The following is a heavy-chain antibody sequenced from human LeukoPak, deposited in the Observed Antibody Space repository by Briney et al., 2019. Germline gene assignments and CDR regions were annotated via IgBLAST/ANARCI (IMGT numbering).Heavy chain of an antibody. CDR3: AKAAYCGGDCYSVGFDY. D-gene: IGHD2-21*02. V-gene: IGHV3-23*01. CDR2: ISGSGGST. CDR1: GFTFSSYA. J-gene: IGHJ4*02. Sequence: GGSLRLSCAASGFTFSSYAMSWVRQAPGKGLEWVSAISGSGGSTYYEDSVKGRFTISRDNSKNTLYLQMNSLRAEDTAVYYCAKAAYCGGDCYSVGFDYWGQGTLVTVSS.